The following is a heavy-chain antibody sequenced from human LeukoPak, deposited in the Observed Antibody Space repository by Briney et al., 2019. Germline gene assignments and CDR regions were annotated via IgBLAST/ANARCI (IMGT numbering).Heavy chain of an antibody. CDR3: ARESDGFYFDY. D-gene: IGHD2-21*02. CDR2: ISYDGSNK. J-gene: IGHJ4*02. CDR1: GFTFSSYA. V-gene: IGHV3-30-3*01. Sequence: GRSLRLSCAASGFTFSSYAMHWVRQAPGKGLEWVAVISYDGSNKYYADSVKGRFTISRDNSKNTLYLQVNSLRAEDTAVYYCARESDGFYFDYWGQGTLVTVSS.